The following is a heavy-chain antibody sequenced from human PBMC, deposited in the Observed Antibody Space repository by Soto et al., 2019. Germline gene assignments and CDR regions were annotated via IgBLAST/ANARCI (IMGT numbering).Heavy chain of an antibody. CDR2: IWYDGSNK. J-gene: IGHJ6*02. Sequence: GGSLRLSCAASGFTFSSYGMHWVRQAPGKGLEWVAVIWYDGSNKYYADSVKGRFTISRDNSKNTLYLQMNSLRAEDTAVYYCARDHPSTYYYGSGSYYRTFYYYGMDVWGQGTTVTVSS. CDR3: ARDHPSTYYYGSGSYYRTFYYYGMDV. D-gene: IGHD3-10*01. CDR1: GFTFSSYG. V-gene: IGHV3-33*01.